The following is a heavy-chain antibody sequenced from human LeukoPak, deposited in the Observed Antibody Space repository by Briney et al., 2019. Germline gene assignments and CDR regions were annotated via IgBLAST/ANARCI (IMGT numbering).Heavy chain of an antibody. CDR3: ARESYSGSYSAFDI. Sequence: SETLSLTCTVSGGSISSYYWSWIRQPAGKGLEWIGRIYTSGGTNYNPSLKSRVTMSVDTSKNQFSLKLSSVTAADTAVYYCARESYSGSYSAFDIWGQGTMVTVSS. CDR2: IYTSGGT. J-gene: IGHJ3*02. D-gene: IGHD1-26*01. V-gene: IGHV4-4*07. CDR1: GGSISSYY.